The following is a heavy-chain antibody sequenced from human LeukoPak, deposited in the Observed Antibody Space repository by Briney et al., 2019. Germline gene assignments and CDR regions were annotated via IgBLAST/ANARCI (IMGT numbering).Heavy chain of an antibody. V-gene: IGHV3-23*01. D-gene: IGHD2-21*02. Sequence: QAGGSLRLSCAASGFTFSSYAMSWVRQAPGKGLEWVSAISGSGGSTYYADSVKGRFTISRDNSKNTLYLQMNSLRAEDTAVYYCAKQDKVVVTAIFRGSPSGPFDYWGQGTLVTVSS. CDR2: ISGSGGST. CDR1: GFTFSSYA. CDR3: AKQDKVVVTAIFRGSPSGPFDY. J-gene: IGHJ4*02.